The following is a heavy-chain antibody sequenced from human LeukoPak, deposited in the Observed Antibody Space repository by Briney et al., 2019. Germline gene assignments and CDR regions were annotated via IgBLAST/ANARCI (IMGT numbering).Heavy chain of an antibody. CDR2: INHSGSA. CDR1: GGSFSGFY. Sequence: SETLSLTGAVYGGSFSGFYWGWIRQRPGKGREWSGEINHSGSANYNTSLKRPVTISVDTSKHQLSLQLSSVTAADTAVYYCARGFASSGYYYYYYYMDVWGKGTTVTVSS. CDR3: ARGFASSGYYYYYYYMDV. D-gene: IGHD3-22*01. V-gene: IGHV4-34*01. J-gene: IGHJ6*03.